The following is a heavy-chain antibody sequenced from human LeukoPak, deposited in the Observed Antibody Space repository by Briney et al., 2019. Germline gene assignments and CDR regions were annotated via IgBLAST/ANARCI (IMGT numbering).Heavy chain of an antibody. V-gene: IGHV3-23*01. D-gene: IGHD6-6*01. J-gene: IGHJ4*02. CDR3: AKKDQYSSSPDY. CDR1: GFTFSSYS. CDR2: ISGSGGST. Sequence: PGGSLRLSCAASGFTFSSYSMSWVRQAPGKGLEWVSAISGSGGSTYYADSVKGRFTISRDNSKNTLYLQMNSLRAEDTAVYYCAKKDQYSSSPDYWGQGTLVTVSS.